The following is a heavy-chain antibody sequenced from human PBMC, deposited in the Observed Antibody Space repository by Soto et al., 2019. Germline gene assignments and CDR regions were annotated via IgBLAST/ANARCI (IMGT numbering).Heavy chain of an antibody. J-gene: IGHJ6*02. CDR3: ARLSFGYDMDV. Sequence: QLQLQESGPGLVKPSETLSLTCTVSGGSISSSRHYWAWIRQPPGKGLEWIGSVFYSGRTYYNPSPKSRVTISVDTSKNHFSLNVSSVSAADTALYYCARLSFGYDMDVWGQGTTVTVSS. V-gene: IGHV4-39*02. D-gene: IGHD3-16*01. CDR2: VFYSGRT. CDR1: GGSISSSRHY.